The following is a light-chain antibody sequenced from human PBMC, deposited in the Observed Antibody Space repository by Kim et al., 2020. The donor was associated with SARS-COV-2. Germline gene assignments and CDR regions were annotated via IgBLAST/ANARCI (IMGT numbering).Light chain of an antibody. V-gene: IGKV3-15*01. CDR2: GAS. CDR3: QQYVSWM. Sequence: EIVMTQSPGTLSVSPGERATLSCRASQIVGTNLAWYQQKPGQSPRLLIYGASTRATGVPGGFSGSGSGTEFTLTISSLQSEDFAVYYCQQYVSWMFGQGTKVDIK. CDR1: QIVGTN. J-gene: IGKJ1*01.